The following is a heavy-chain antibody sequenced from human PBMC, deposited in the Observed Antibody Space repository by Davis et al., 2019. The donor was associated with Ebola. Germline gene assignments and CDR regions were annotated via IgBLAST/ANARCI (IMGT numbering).Heavy chain of an antibody. CDR2: ISGSSSTI. V-gene: IGHV3-48*01. CDR1: GFTFSSSS. D-gene: IGHD3/OR15-3a*01. J-gene: IGHJ6*02. Sequence: GESLKISCAASGFTFSSSSMNWVRQAPGKGLEWISYISGSSSTIYYADSVKGRFTISRDNSKNTVYLEMNSLEPEDTAVYYCARMGLTYGMDVWGQGTTVTVSS. CDR3: ARMGLTYGMDV.